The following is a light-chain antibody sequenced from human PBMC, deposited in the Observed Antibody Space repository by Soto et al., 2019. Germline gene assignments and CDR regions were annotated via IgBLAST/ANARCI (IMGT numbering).Light chain of an antibody. J-gene: IGKJ5*01. Sequence: DIPLTQSPSFLSASVGDRVTITCRASQGIGSYLAWYQQKPGKAPKLLIYAASTLQSGVPSRFSGSGSGTEFTLTISSLQPEDFATYYCQQLNRYPITFGQGTPLEIK. CDR2: AAS. CDR1: QGIGSY. CDR3: QQLNRYPIT. V-gene: IGKV1-9*01.